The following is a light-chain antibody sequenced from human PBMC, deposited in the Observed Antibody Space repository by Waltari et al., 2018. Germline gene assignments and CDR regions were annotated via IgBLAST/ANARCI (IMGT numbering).Light chain of an antibody. CDR2: DAS. V-gene: IGKV3-11*01. J-gene: IGKJ3*01. CDR1: QSVSKY. Sequence: EIVLTQSPATLSLSPGERATLSCGASQSVSKYLAWYQHKPGQGPRLLIYDASNRATGIPARFSGSGSGTDFTLTITSLEPEDFAVYYCQQRSNSPLTFGPGTKVDIK. CDR3: QQRSNSPLT.